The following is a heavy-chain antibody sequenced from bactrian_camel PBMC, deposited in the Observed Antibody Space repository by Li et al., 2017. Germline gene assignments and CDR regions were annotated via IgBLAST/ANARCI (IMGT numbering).Heavy chain of an antibody. D-gene: IGHD5*01. CDR2: VTYDGGST. CDR1: GFSFSTYA. V-gene: IGHV3S31*01. Sequence: VQLVESGGGLVQPGGSLRLSCAASGFSFSTYAMSWVRQTPGKGLEWVSTVTYDGGSTYYADSVKGRFTISEDNARNMVYLQMNNLKPEDTAIYYCAADLSPYVGYGLGHRGCYQYTNWGPGTQVTVS. CDR3: AADLSPYVGYGLGHRGCYQYTN. J-gene: IGHJ4*01.